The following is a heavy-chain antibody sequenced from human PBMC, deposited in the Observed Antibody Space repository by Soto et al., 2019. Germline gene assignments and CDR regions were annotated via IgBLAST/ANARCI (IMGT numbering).Heavy chain of an antibody. J-gene: IGHJ6*02. D-gene: IGHD2-2*03. V-gene: IGHV4-28*01. CDR3: ARLNGYCVSTNCHGHYGMDV. CDR1: GYSISSSHW. Sequence: PSETLSLSCAVSGYSISSSHWWGWIRQPPGKGLEWIGYIYSTGGTYYNPSLKSRVTMSLDTSKNQFSLKLTSVTAADTAVYYCARLNGYCVSTNCHGHYGMDVWGQGTTVTVSS. CDR2: IYSTGGT.